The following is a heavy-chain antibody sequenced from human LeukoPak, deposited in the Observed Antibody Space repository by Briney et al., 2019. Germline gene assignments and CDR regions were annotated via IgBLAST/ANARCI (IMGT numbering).Heavy chain of an antibody. CDR2: INPSGGST. CDR1: GYTFTSYY. CDR3: ARAPASTGDFDY. D-gene: IGHD2-8*02. V-gene: IGHV1-46*01. Sequence: ASVKVSCKASGYTFTSYYMHWVRQAPGQGLEWMGIINPSGGSTSYAQKFQGRVTITRDTSASTAYMELSSLRSEDTAVYYCARAPASTGDFDYWGQGTLVTVSS. J-gene: IGHJ4*02.